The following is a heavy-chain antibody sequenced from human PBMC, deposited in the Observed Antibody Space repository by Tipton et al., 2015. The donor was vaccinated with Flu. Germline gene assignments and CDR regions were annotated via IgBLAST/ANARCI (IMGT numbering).Heavy chain of an antibody. D-gene: IGHD1-26*01. CDR2: IYHSGST. V-gene: IGHV4-38-2*02. J-gene: IGHJ5*02. CDR3: ARVLQWELRRGWFDP. CDR1: DYSISSGYY. Sequence: TLSLTCTVSDYSISSGYYWGWIRPPPGKGLEWIGSIYHSGSTYYNPSLKSRVTISVDTSKNQFSLKLSSVTAADTAVYYCARVLQWELRRGWFDPWGQGTLVTVSS.